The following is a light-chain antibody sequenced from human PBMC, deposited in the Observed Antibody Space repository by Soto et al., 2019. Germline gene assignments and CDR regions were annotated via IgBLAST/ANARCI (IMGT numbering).Light chain of an antibody. CDR2: DAA. V-gene: IGKV3-11*01. J-gene: IGKJ3*01. Sequence: EIVLTQSPATLSLSPGERATLSRRASQSVSSYLAWYQQKPGQAPRLLIYDAANRATGIPARFSGSGSGTDFTLTISSLEPEDFAVYYCQQRSTGSRTFGPGTKVDIK. CDR1: QSVSSY. CDR3: QQRSTGSRT.